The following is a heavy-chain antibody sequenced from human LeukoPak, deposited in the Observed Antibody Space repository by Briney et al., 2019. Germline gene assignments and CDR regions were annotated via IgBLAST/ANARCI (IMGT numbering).Heavy chain of an antibody. CDR1: GYTFTSYG. J-gene: IGHJ3*02. D-gene: IGHD4-17*01. V-gene: IGHV1-18*01. Sequence: ASVKVSCKASGYTFTSYGISWVRQAPGQGLEWMGWISAYNGNTNYAQKLQGRVTMTTDTSTSTAYMELRSLRSDDTAVDYCARGRDYEDDGDAFDIWGQGTMVTVSS. CDR3: ARGRDYEDDGDAFDI. CDR2: ISAYNGNT.